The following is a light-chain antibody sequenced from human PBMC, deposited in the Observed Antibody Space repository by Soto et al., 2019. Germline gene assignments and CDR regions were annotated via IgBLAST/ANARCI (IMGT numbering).Light chain of an antibody. CDR3: ASWDASLNGWV. V-gene: IGLV1-44*01. Sequence: QSVLTQPPSASGTPGQRVTISCSVSMSNIGSDTVNWYQQLPGTAPKLLIHRSNQRPSGVPGRFSGSKSGTSASLAISGLQPEDEADYHCASWDASLNGWVFGGGTKLTVL. CDR2: RSN. CDR1: MSNIGSDT. J-gene: IGLJ3*02.